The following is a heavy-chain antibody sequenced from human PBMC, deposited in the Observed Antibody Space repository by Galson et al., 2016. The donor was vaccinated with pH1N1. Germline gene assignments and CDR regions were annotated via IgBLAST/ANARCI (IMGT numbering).Heavy chain of an antibody. D-gene: IGHD3-9*01. J-gene: IGHJ4*02. Sequence: SLRLSCAASGFTFSNYWMHWVRQVPGKGLEWVAVIWYDGSNKYYADSVKGRFTISRDNSKNTLYLQMNSLRAEDTAVYYCARDHLPDILTDYPVNWGQGTLVTVSS. CDR1: GFTFSNYW. V-gene: IGHV3-33*08. CDR3: ARDHLPDILTDYPVN. CDR2: IWYDGSNK.